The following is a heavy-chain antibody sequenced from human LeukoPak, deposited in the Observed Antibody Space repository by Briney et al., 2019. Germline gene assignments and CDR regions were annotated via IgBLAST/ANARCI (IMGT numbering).Heavy chain of an antibody. CDR3: ATFPFSDFWSGYFDY. CDR2: ISSSGNTI. CDR1: GFIFSDYY. D-gene: IGHD3-3*01. Sequence: GGSLRLSCAASGFIFSDYYMNWIRQAPGEGLEWVSYISSSGNTIYYADSVKGRFSISRDNAKNSLYLQMNSLRAEDTAVYYCATFPFSDFWSGYFDYWGQGTLVTVSS. V-gene: IGHV3-11*01. J-gene: IGHJ4*02.